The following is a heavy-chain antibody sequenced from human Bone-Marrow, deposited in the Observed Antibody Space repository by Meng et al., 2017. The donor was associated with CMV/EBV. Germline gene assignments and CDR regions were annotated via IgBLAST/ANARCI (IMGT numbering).Heavy chain of an antibody. CDR1: GYRFSAYY. V-gene: IGHV1-8*02. CDR2: MNPNSGNT. Sequence: ASVKVSCKASGYRFSAYYMHWVRQAPGQGLEWMGWMNPNSGNTGYAQKFQGRVTMTRNTSISTAYMELSSLRSEDTAVYYCASYYHYSMDVWGQGTTVTVSS. J-gene: IGHJ6*02. CDR3: ASYYHYSMDV.